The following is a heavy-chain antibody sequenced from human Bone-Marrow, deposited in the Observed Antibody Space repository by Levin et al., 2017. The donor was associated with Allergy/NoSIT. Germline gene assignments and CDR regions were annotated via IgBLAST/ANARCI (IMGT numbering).Heavy chain of an antibody. CDR1: GYSFTSYW. CDR2: IYPGDSDT. J-gene: IGHJ4*02. D-gene: IGHD4-23*01. V-gene: IGHV5-51*01. Sequence: GGSLRLSCKGSGYSFTSYWIGWVRQMPGKGLEWMGIIYPGDSDTRYSPSFQGQVTISADKSISTAYLQWSSLKASDTAMYYCARFGGVGDYGGNSGLDYWGQGTLVTVSS. CDR3: ARFGGVGDYGGNSGLDY.